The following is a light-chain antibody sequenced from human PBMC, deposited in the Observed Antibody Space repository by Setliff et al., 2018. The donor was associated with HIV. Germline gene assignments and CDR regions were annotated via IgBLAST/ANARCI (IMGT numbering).Light chain of an antibody. CDR2: EVS. Sequence: LTQPASVSGSPGQSITTSCTGISSDVGFSNSVSWYQQHPGKAPKLLVYEVSNRPSGVSNRFSGSKSGNTASLTISGLQAEDEGDYYCSSFLSTTTSVFGSGTKGTVL. J-gene: IGLJ1*01. CDR3: SSFLSTTTSV. CDR1: SSDVGFSNS. V-gene: IGLV2-14*01.